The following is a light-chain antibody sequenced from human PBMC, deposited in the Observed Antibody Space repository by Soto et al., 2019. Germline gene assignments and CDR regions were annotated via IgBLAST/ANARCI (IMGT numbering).Light chain of an antibody. CDR2: DAS. CDR3: QQRSNWLT. V-gene: IGKV3-11*01. J-gene: IGKJ4*01. Sequence: EIVLTQSPATLSLSPGERATLSCRASQSVGTYLAWYQQKPGQAPRLLIYDASSSATGIPARFRGSGSGTDFTLTISSLEPEDFAVYYCQQRSNWLTFGGGTKVEIK. CDR1: QSVGTY.